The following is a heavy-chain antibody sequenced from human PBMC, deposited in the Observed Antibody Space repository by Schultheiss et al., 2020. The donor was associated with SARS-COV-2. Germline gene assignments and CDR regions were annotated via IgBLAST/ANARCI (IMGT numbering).Heavy chain of an antibody. CDR3: AREQQLDYYYYGMDV. J-gene: IGHJ6*02. CDR2: ISSSSSYI. D-gene: IGHD6-13*01. V-gene: IGHV3-21*01. CDR1: GFTFSDYY. Sequence: GESLKISCAASGFTFSDYYMNWVRQAPGKGLEWVSSISSSSSYIYYADSVKGRFTISRDNAKNSLYLQMNSLRAEDTAVYYCAREQQLDYYYYGMDVWGQGTTVTVSS.